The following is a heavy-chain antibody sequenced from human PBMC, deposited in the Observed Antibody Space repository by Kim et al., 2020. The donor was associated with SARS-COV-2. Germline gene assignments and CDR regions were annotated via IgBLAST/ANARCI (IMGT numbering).Heavy chain of an antibody. V-gene: IGHV3-48*02. J-gene: IGHJ4*02. CDR1: GFTFSDYS. CDR3: ARVGGYCSSTTCKYYFDS. CDR2: ISSSSTTI. D-gene: IGHD2-2*01. Sequence: GGSLRLSCVGSGFTFSDYSMNWVRQAPGKGLEWVAYISSSSTTIYYADSVKGRLTISRDNAKNSLYLQMIGLSDEDTAVYYCARVGGYCSSTTCKYYFDSWGQGALVTVSS.